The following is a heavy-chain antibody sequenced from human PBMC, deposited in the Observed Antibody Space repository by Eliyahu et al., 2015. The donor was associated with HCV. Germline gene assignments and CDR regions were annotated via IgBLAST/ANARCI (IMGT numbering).Heavy chain of an antibody. J-gene: IGHJ6*03. Sequence: EVQLVESGXXLVXPGGSLXLSCPXWVSWVRQAPGKGLEWIGRIKSKTDGGTTDYAAPVKGRFTISRDDSKSTLYLQMNSLKTEDTAVYYCTTGAPGGFDYYLDVWGQGTTVTVSS. V-gene: IGHV3-15*01. CDR2: IKSKTDGGTT. D-gene: IGHD3-10*01. CDR3: TTGAPGGFDYYLDV.